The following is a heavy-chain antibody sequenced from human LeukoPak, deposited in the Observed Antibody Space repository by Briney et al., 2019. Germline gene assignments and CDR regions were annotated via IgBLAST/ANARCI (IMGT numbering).Heavy chain of an antibody. CDR3: VRDKRFHDDVFDI. CDR2: ISASDGRT. CDR1: GFTFTSYA. V-gene: IGHV3-23*01. J-gene: IGHJ3*02. D-gene: IGHD3-10*01. Sequence: GGSLRVSCAAPGFTFTSYAMSWVRQAPGKGLEWVSAISASDGRTWYADSVRGRFTISSDNFKITLYVQINSLRAEDTALYYCVRDKRFHDDVFDIWGQGTLVTVSS.